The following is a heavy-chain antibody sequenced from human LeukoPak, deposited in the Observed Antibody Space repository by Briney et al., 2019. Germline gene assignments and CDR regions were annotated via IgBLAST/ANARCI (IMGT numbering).Heavy chain of an antibody. CDR3: ARRADWGADAFDI. Sequence: SVKVSCKASGGTFSSYAISWVRQAPGQGLEWMGGIIPIFGTANYAQKFQGRVTITTDESTSTAYMELSSLRSDDTAVYYCARRADWGADAFDIWGQGTMVTVSS. CDR1: GGTFSSYA. CDR2: IIPIFGTA. V-gene: IGHV1-69*05. J-gene: IGHJ3*02. D-gene: IGHD7-27*01.